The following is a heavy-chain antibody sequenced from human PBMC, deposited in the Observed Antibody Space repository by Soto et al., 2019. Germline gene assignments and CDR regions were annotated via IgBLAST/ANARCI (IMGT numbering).Heavy chain of an antibody. CDR3: ARDQRYYGSGSYYSDS. J-gene: IGHJ4*02. CDR2: ISAYTGKA. V-gene: IGHV1-18*04. Sequence: QVQLVQSGPEVKKPGASVKVSCKTSGYVYISYGISWVRQAPGHGLEWVGWISAYTGKADYAQKFQGRVTMTTETSTSTAFLELRSHRSDDTAVYYCARDQRYYGSGSYYSDSWGQGTLVTVSS. CDR1: GYVYISYG. D-gene: IGHD3-10*01.